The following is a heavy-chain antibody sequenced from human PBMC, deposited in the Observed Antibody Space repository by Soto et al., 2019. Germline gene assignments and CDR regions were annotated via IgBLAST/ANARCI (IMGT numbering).Heavy chain of an antibody. J-gene: IGHJ4*02. CDR1: GGSFSDYY. Sequence: SETLSLTCAVYGGSFSDYYWSWIRQPPGKGLEWIGYIYYSGSTNYNPSLKSRVTISVDTSKNQFSLKLSSVTAADTAVYYCARAPNGIFDYWGQGTLVTVSS. D-gene: IGHD2-8*01. CDR2: IYYSGST. V-gene: IGHV4-59*01. CDR3: ARAPNGIFDY.